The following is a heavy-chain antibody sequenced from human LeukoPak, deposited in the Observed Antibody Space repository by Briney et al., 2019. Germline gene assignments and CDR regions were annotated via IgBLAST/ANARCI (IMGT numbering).Heavy chain of an antibody. D-gene: IGHD6-13*01. CDR2: ISAYNGNT. CDR3: ARLDQDYSSNWYFDY. V-gene: IGHV1-18*01. Sequence: ASVKVSCKASGYTFTRYDITWVRQAPGQGLEWMGWISAYNGNTNYAQNLQGRVTMTTDTSTSTAYMELRSLRSDDTAAYYCARLDQDYSSNWYFDYWGQGTLVTVSS. J-gene: IGHJ4*02. CDR1: GYTFTRYD.